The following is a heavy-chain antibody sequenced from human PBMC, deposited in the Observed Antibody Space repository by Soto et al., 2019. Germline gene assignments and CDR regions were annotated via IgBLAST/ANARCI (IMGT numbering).Heavy chain of an antibody. CDR2: IKQDGSEK. V-gene: IGHV3-7*03. CDR1: GFTFSSNW. Sequence: PGGSLRLSWAASGFTFSSNWMSWVRQAQGKGLEWVANIKQDGSEKYYVDSVKGRFTISRDNAKNSLYLQMNSLRAEDTAVYYCARDPLVGASYYYYYGMDVWGQGTTVTVSS. J-gene: IGHJ6*02. CDR3: ARDPLVGASYYYYYGMDV. D-gene: IGHD1-26*01.